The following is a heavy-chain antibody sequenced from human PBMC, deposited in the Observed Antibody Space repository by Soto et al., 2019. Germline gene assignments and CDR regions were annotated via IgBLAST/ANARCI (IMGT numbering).Heavy chain of an antibody. D-gene: IGHD5-18*01. V-gene: IGHV4-38-2*01. J-gene: IGHJ4*02. CDR3: ARAQGYSYGPEDY. CDR1: GYSISGGYF. Sequence: PSETLSLTCAVSGYSISGGYFWGWIRQPPGKGLEWIGSLFHSGSTFYNPSLKSRVIISLDTSKNQFFLKLPSVTAADTAIYYCARAQGYSYGPEDYWGQGTLVTVSS. CDR2: LFHSGST.